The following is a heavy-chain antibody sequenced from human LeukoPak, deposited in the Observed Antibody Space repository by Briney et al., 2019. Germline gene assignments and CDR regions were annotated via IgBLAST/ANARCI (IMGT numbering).Heavy chain of an antibody. Sequence: GGSLRLSCAASGFTFSNYGMHGVRQAPGKGLEWVAVIRYDGSNKYYADSVKGRFTISRDNSKNTLYLQMNSLRAEDTAVYYCARARYDSPYAFDIWGQGTMVTVSS. J-gene: IGHJ3*02. CDR2: IRYDGSNK. D-gene: IGHD3-22*01. CDR1: GFTFSNYG. CDR3: ARARYDSPYAFDI. V-gene: IGHV3-33*01.